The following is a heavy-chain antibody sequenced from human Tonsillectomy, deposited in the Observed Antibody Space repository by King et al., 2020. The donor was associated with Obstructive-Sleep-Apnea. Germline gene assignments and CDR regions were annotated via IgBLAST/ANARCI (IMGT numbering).Heavy chain of an antibody. CDR1: GGSFSGYY. CDR2: INQSGST. CDR3: AALDTAFLYFDS. D-gene: IGHD5-18*01. V-gene: IGHV4-34*01. Sequence: VQLQQWGAGLLKPSETLSLTCAVYGGSFSGYYWIWLRQPPGKGLEWIGEINQSGSTNYNPSLKSRVTLSVDTSKNQFSLRLSSVTAADTAVYFCAALDTAFLYFDSWGQGTQVTVSS. J-gene: IGHJ4*02.